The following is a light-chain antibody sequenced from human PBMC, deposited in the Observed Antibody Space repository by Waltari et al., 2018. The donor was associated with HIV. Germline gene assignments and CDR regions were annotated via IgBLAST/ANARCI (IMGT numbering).Light chain of an antibody. CDR2: EDS. CDR3: QVWDSSSDHVV. V-gene: IGLV3-21*04. Sequence: SYVLTQPPSVSVAPGKTARITCGGNNIGSKSVHWYQQKPGPAPVLVIYEDSDGPSRSPQRFSGSNCGNTATLTISRGEAGDEADYYCQVWDSSSDHVVFGGGNKLTVL. J-gene: IGLJ2*01. CDR1: NIGSKS.